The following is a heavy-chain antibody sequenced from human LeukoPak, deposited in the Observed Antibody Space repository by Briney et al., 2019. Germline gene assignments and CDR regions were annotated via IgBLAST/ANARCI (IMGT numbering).Heavy chain of an antibody. CDR2: INPSGGST. Sequence: ASVKVSCKASGYTFTSYYMHWVRQAPGQGLEWMGIINPSGGSTRYAQKFQGRITMTRDTSTSTVYMELSSLRSEDTAVYYCARDMASTGVINHFDFWGQGTLVTVSS. D-gene: IGHD7-27*01. V-gene: IGHV1-46*01. J-gene: IGHJ4*02. CDR1: GYTFTSYY. CDR3: ARDMASTGVINHFDF.